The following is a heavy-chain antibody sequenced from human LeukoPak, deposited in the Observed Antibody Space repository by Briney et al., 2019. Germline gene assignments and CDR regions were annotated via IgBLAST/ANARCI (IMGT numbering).Heavy chain of an antibody. J-gene: IGHJ4*02. CDR1: GFTFSSYS. D-gene: IGHD3-22*01. V-gene: IGHV3-48*04. CDR3: ARRGYSDSSGYDY. CDR2: ISSSSSTI. Sequence: PGGSLRLSCAAAGFTFSSYSMNWVRQAPGKGLEWVSYISSSSSTIYYADAVKGRFTISRDNAKTSLYLQINSLRAEDTAIYYCARRGYSDSSGYDYWGQGTLVTVSS.